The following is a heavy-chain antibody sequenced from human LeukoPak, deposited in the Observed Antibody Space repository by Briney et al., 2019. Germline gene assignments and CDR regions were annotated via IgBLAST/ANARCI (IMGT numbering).Heavy chain of an antibody. CDR2: SSGSGGST. CDR1: GFTLSSYA. D-gene: IGHD6-13*01. V-gene: IGHV3-23*01. Sequence: GGSLRLSCAASGFTLSSYAMTWVRQAPGKGLAWVSASSGSGGSTYYADSVKGRFSISRDNSEDTLQLEMNSMRAEDTAIYYCVQSTAWYRSSWYLIYWGQGILVTVSS. J-gene: IGHJ4*02. CDR3: VQSTAWYRSSWYLIY.